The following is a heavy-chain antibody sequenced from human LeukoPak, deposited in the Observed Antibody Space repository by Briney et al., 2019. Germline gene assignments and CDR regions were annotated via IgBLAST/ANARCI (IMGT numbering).Heavy chain of an antibody. D-gene: IGHD5-18*01. CDR3: ARSGYRRNFDY. J-gene: IGHJ4*02. CDR1: GGSISSYY. V-gene: IGHV4-59*01. Sequence: NSSETLSLTCTVSGGSISSYYWSWIRQPPGKGLEWIGYIYYSGSTNYNPSLKSRVTISVDTSKNQFSLKLSSVTAADTAVYYCARSGYRRNFDYWGQGTLVTVSS. CDR2: IYYSGST.